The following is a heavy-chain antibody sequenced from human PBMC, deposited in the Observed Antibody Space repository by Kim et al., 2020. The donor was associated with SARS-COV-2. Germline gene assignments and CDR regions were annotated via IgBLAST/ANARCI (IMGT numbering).Heavy chain of an antibody. CDR1: GGSISSSSYY. Sequence: SETLSLTCTVSGGSISSSSYYWGRIRQPPGKGLEWIGSIYYSGSTYYNPSLKSRVTISVDTSKNQFSLKLSSVTAADTAVYYCASLYSSGWYGSQNFDYWGQGTLVTVSS. J-gene: IGHJ4*02. V-gene: IGHV4-39*01. CDR2: IYYSGST. D-gene: IGHD6-19*01. CDR3: ASLYSSGWYGSQNFDY.